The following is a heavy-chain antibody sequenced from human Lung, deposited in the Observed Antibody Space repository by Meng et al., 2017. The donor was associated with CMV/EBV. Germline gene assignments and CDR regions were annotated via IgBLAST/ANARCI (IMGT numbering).Heavy chain of an antibody. CDR3: ARGARLGYCSGANCYFNDF. D-gene: IGHD2-15*01. Sequence: SXXVSXKASGGSLSNYRLNWVRQVPGQGFQWMGGIIPILGIPDYPENFQGRVTITADISTDTAYMHLSSLRLEDTAVYYCARGARLGYCSGANCYFNDFWGQGXWVTVSS. J-gene: IGHJ4*02. V-gene: IGHV1-69*10. CDR1: GGSLSNYR. CDR2: IIPILGIP.